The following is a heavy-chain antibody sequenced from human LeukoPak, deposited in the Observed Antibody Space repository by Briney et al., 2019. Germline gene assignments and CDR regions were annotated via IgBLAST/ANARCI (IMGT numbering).Heavy chain of an antibody. V-gene: IGHV3-23*01. D-gene: IGHD2-21*01. CDR1: GFTFSSYA. CDR2: IRGSGGIT. J-gene: IGHJ6*02. CDR3: ARGRCSGMDV. Sequence: GGSLRVSCAASGFTFSSYAMSWVRQAPGKGLEWVSAIRGSGGITFYADSVKGRFTISRDNAKNTLYLQLNSLRAEDTAVYYCARGRCSGMDVWGQGTTVTVSS.